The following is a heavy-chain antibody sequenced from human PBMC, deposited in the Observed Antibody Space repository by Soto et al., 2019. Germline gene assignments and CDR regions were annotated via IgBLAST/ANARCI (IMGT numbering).Heavy chain of an antibody. CDR1: GFTFSDHY. Sequence: EVQWVESGGGLVQPGGSLRLSCAASGFTFSDHYMDWVRQAPGKGLEWVGRSKNKADSYTTEYAASVKGRFTSSRDGSKNSLFLQMNSLKTEYTAVYYCTVWGSGNDFGAAWGQGILVTVSS. D-gene: IGHD3-10*01. V-gene: IGHV3-72*01. CDR3: TVWGSGNDFGAA. CDR2: SKNKADSYTT. J-gene: IGHJ4*02.